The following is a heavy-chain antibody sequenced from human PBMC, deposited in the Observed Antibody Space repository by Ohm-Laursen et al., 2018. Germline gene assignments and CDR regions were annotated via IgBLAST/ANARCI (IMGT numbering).Heavy chain of an antibody. J-gene: IGHJ3*02. CDR2: IYYSGST. D-gene: IGHD4-17*01. V-gene: IGHV4-59*01. Sequence: PGTLSLTCTVSGGSISSYYWSWIRQPPGKGLEWIGYIYYSGSTNYNPSLKSRVTISVDTSKNQFSLKLSSVTAADTAVYYCARGGDYGAFDIWGQGTMVTVSS. CDR1: GGSISSYY. CDR3: ARGGDYGAFDI.